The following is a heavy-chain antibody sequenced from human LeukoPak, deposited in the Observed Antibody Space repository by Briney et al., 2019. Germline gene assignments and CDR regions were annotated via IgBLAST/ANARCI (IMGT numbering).Heavy chain of an antibody. CDR1: GFTFSSYA. J-gene: IGHJ4*02. CDR2: ISGSGGST. Sequence: GGSLRLSCAASGFTFSSYAMSWVRQAPGKGLEWVSAISGSGGSTYYADSVKGRFTISRDNSKNTLYLQMNSLRAEATAVYYCAKCGAFTMVRGVYLGYWGQGTLVTVSS. V-gene: IGHV3-23*01. D-gene: IGHD3-10*01. CDR3: AKCGAFTMVRGVYLGY.